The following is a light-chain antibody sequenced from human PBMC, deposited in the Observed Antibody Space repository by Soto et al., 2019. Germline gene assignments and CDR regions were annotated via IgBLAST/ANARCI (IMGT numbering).Light chain of an antibody. Sequence: IVVTQSPSTLSLSPGERATLSFRASQSVSSSYLAWYQQKPGQAPRLLIYGASSRATGIPDRFSGSGSGTDFPLTISRLEPEDFAVYYCQQYGSSSITFGQGTRLEIK. CDR3: QQYGSSSIT. V-gene: IGKV3-20*01. CDR2: GAS. J-gene: IGKJ5*01. CDR1: QSVSSSY.